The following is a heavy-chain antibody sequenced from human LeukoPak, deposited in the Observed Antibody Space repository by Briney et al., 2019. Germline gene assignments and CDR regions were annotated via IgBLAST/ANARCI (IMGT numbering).Heavy chain of an antibody. J-gene: IGHJ6*03. V-gene: IGHV1-8*01. CDR1: GYTFTSYD. D-gene: IGHD2-2*01. CDR3: PRKGPANYYYYYMDV. Sequence: ASVKVSCKASGYTFTSYDINWVRQATGQGLEWMGWMNPNSGNTGYAQKFQGRVTMTRNTSISTAYMELSSLRSEDTAVYFCPRKGPANYYYYYMDVWGKGTTVTVSS. CDR2: MNPNSGNT.